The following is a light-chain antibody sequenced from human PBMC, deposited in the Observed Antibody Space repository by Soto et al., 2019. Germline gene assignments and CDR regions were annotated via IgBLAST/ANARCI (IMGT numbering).Light chain of an antibody. J-gene: IGLJ2*01. Sequence: QSVLTQPPSVSGAPXQRVTIXCTGSSSNIGAGYDVHWYQQLPGTAPKLLIYGNSNRPSGVPDRFSGSKSGTSASLAITGLQAEDEADYYCQSYDSSLSAVVFGGGTKVTVL. CDR2: GNS. CDR1: SSNIGAGYD. V-gene: IGLV1-40*01. CDR3: QSYDSSLSAVV.